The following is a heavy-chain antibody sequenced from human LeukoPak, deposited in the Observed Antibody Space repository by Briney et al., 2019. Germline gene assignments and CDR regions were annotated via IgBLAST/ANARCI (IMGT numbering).Heavy chain of an antibody. CDR2: ISSGSSTR. V-gene: IGHV3-48*02. CDR1: GFTFSSYS. Sequence: GGSLRLSCAASGFTFSSYSMNWVRQAPGKGLEWVSYISSGSSTRYYGDSVKGRFTISRDNAKTSLYLQMNSLRDEDTAVYYCARVFTVITLFEASDIWGQGTMVTVSS. CDR3: ARVFTVITLFEASDI. D-gene: IGHD3-22*01. J-gene: IGHJ3*02.